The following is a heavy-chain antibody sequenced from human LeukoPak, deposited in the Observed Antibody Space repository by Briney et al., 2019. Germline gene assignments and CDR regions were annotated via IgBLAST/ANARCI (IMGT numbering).Heavy chain of an antibody. D-gene: IGHD4-17*01. J-gene: IGHJ4*02. CDR3: AAGGTTRPIDY. V-gene: IGHV4-38-2*02. Sequence: SETLSLTCTVSGYSISSGYYWGWIRQPPGKGLEWIGSIYHSGSTYYNPSLKSRVTISVDTSKNQFSLKLSSVTAADTAVYYCAAGGTTRPIDYWGQGTLVTVSS. CDR1: GYSISSGYY. CDR2: IYHSGST.